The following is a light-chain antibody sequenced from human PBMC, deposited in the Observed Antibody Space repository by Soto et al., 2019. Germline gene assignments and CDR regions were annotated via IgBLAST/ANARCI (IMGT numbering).Light chain of an antibody. CDR2: EXX. CDR3: SSYTSSSTLYV. J-gene: IGLJ1*01. CDR1: SSDVGGYNY. Sequence: QSLLTQPASVSGAPGHAITISCTGTSSDVGGYNYVSWYQQHPGKAPKLMIYEXXSRPSGVSNRFSGSKSGNTASLTISGLQAEDEADYYCSSYTSSSTLYVFGTGTKVTVL. V-gene: IGLV2-14*01.